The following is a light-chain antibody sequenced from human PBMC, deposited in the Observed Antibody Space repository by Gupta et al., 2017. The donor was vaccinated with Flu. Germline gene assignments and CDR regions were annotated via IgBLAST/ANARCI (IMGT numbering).Light chain of an antibody. Sequence: QLVLTQSPSASASLGASVKLTCTLSSEHTTYASAWHQQQPEKGPRFLMKVNSDGSHNKGDGIPDRFSASSSGAERDPTISRLQSEDEADYYCQTWATGIRVFGGGTKLTVL. V-gene: IGLV4-69*01. CDR2: VNSDGSH. CDR3: QTWATGIRV. CDR1: SEHTTYA. J-gene: IGLJ3*02.